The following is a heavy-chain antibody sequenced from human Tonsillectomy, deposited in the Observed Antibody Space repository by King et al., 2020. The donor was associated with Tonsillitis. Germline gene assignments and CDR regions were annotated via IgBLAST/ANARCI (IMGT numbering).Heavy chain of an antibody. Sequence: QLQESGPGQVKPSETLSLTCNVSGGSIIDSAFYWVWIRQPPGKGLDWIGSLYYRGTTYYNPSLKSRVTMSVHTSKNQFSLKLGSVTAADTAVYYCARYRRNGPGTHYSGINAFDVWGQGTIVTVSS. V-gene: IGHV4-39*07. J-gene: IGHJ3*01. CDR3: ARYRRNGPGTHYSGINAFDV. CDR1: GGSIIDSAFY. CDR2: LYYRGTT. D-gene: IGHD3-10*01.